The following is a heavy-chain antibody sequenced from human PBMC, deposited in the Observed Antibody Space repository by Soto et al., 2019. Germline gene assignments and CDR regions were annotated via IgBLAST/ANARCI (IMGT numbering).Heavy chain of an antibody. V-gene: IGHV4-39*01. CDR3: AGRGSGYYYYDS. D-gene: IGHD5-12*01. J-gene: IGHJ4*02. CDR2: IYYSGST. CDR1: NGSISGSTYY. Sequence: QLHLQESGPGLVKPSETLSLTCTVSNGSISGSTYYWDWILQPPEKGLEWIGSIYYSGSTYYNPSIKSLITRSVDTSKNQFALKPTSVTAADTAVYYCAGRGSGYYYYDSWGQGTLFTVSS.